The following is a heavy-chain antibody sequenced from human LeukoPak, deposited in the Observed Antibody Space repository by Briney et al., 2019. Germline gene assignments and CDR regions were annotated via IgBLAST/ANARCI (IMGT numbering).Heavy chain of an antibody. CDR3: ARYFSSGWYFFDY. Sequence: SETLSLTCTVSGGSISSYYWSWIRQPPGKRLEWIGYIYYSGSTNYNPSLKSRVTISVDTSKNQFSLKLSSVTAADTAVYYCARYFSSGWYFFDYWGQGTLVTVSS. D-gene: IGHD6-19*01. J-gene: IGHJ4*02. CDR2: IYYSGST. CDR1: GGSISSYY. V-gene: IGHV4-59*01.